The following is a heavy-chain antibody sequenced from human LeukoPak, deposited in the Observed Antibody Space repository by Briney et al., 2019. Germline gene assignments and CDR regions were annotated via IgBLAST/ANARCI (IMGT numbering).Heavy chain of an antibody. J-gene: IGHJ6*02. CDR2: ISAYNGNT. D-gene: IGHD1-1*01. CDR3: ARDRYNWSDRWYYGMDV. Sequence: ASVKVSCKASGYTFTSYGISWVRQAPGQGLEWMGWISAYNGNTNYAQKLQGRVTMTTDTSTSTAYMELRSLRSDDTAVYYCARDRYNWSDRWYYGMDVWGQGTTVTVSS. CDR1: GYTFTSYG. V-gene: IGHV1-18*01.